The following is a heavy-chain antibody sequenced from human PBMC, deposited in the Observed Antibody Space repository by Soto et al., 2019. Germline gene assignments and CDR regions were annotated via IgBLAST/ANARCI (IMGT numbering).Heavy chain of an antibody. CDR3: AKGEYYDFWSGPDYYYYGMDV. CDR1: GFTFDDYA. J-gene: IGHJ6*02. D-gene: IGHD3-3*01. V-gene: IGHV3-9*01. Sequence: PGGSLRLSCAASGFTFDDYAMHWVRQAPGKGLEWVSGISWNSGSIGYADSVKGRFTISRDNSKNSLYLQMNSLRAEDTAVYYCAKGEYYDFWSGPDYYYYGMDVWGQGTTVTVSS. CDR2: ISWNSGSI.